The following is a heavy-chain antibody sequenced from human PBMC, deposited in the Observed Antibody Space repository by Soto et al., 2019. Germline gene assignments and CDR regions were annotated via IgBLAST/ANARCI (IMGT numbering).Heavy chain of an antibody. V-gene: IGHV3-7*03. Sequence: PGGSLRLSCAASGFTFSSYWMSWVRQAPGKGLEWVANIKQDGSEKYYVDSVKGRFTISRDNAKNSLYLQMNSLRAEDTAVYYCARDHNIVVVPAAIYGMDVWGQGTTVTVSS. CDR1: GFTFSSYW. CDR2: IKQDGSEK. J-gene: IGHJ6*02. CDR3: ARDHNIVVVPAAIYGMDV. D-gene: IGHD2-2*01.